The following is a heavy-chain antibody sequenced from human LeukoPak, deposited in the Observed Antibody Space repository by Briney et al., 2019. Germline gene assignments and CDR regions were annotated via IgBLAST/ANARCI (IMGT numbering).Heavy chain of an antibody. CDR1: GFTFSSYA. CDR2: ISGSGGST. D-gene: IGHD3-10*01. CDR3: AKDSSFMVRGALDY. V-gene: IGHV3-23*01. J-gene: IGHJ4*02. Sequence: GGSLRLSCAASGFTFSSYAMSWVRQAPGKGLEWVSAISGSGGSTYYADSVKGRFTISRDNSKNTLYLQMNSLRAEDTVVYYCAKDSSFMVRGALDYWGQGTLVTVSS.